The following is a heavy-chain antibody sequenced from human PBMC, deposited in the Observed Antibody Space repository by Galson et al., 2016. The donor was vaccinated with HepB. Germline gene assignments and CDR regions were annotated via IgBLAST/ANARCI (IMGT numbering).Heavy chain of an antibody. CDR2: ISAYNGNT. V-gene: IGHV1-18*01. D-gene: IGHD1-14*01. J-gene: IGHJ4*02. CDR1: GYTFTGYG. CDR3: ARTGARGLDF. Sequence: SVKVSCKASGYTFTGYGISWVRQAPGQGLEWMGWISAYNGNTNYAQRLQDRVSMTTDTSTSTAFMELRSLRSNDTAVYYCARTGARGLDFWGQGTLVTVSS.